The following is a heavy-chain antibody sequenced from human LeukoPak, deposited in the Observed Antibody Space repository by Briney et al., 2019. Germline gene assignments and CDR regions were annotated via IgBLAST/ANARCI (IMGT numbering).Heavy chain of an antibody. V-gene: IGHV4-39*01. CDR2: IYYSGST. D-gene: IGHD1-1*01. J-gene: IGHJ4*02. CDR3: ARHQRNWPFDY. Sequence: PSETLSLTCTVSGGSISSSSYYWGWLRQPPGKGLEWIGSIYYSGSTYYNPSLKSRVTISVDTSKNQFSLKLSSVTAADTAVYYCARHQRNWPFDYWGQGTLVTVSS. CDR1: GGSISSSSYY.